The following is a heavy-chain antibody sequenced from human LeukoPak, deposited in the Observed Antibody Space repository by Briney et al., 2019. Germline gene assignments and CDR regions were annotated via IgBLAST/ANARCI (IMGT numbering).Heavy chain of an antibody. D-gene: IGHD5-12*01. J-gene: IGHJ6*03. V-gene: IGHV3-7*01. CDR2: IKQDGSEK. Sequence: GGSLRLSCAASGFTFSSYWMSWVRQAPGKGLEWVANIKQDGSEKYYVDSVKGRFTISRDNAKNSLYLQMNSLRAEDTAVYYCARLRGGRVATIAYYYYYYKDVWGKGTTVTISS. CDR3: ARLRGGRVATIAYYYYYYKDV. CDR1: GFTFSSYW.